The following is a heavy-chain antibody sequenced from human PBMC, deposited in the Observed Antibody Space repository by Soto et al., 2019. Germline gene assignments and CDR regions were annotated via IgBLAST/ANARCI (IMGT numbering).Heavy chain of an antibody. CDR1: GYSFTSYW. CDR2: IDPSDSYT. D-gene: IGHD3-3*01. J-gene: IGHJ6*02. V-gene: IGHV5-10-1*01. CDR3: ARDRGVRFLEWSEVYYYYGMDV. Sequence: AGESLKISCKGSGYSFTSYWISWVRQMPGKGLEWMGRIDPSDSYTNYSPSFQGHVTISADKSISTAYLQWSSLRDEDTAVYYCARDRGVRFLEWSEVYYYYGMDVWGQGTTVTVSS.